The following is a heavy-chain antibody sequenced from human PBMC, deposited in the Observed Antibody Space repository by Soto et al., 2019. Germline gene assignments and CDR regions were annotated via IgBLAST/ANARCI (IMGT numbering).Heavy chain of an antibody. Sequence: QVHLVQSGAEVKKPGSSVKVSCQASGSTFSSYTVSWVRQAPGQGLEWMGRIIPVLGVTNYAPKFKGRVTITADKAKSADYMDLSSLRSVDTAVYYCARRRYCGSDCYSKYYYGMDVWGQGTTVTVSS. CDR1: GSTFSSYT. CDR2: IIPVLGVT. V-gene: IGHV1-69*02. CDR3: ARRRYCGSDCYSKYYYGMDV. D-gene: IGHD2-21*02. J-gene: IGHJ6*02.